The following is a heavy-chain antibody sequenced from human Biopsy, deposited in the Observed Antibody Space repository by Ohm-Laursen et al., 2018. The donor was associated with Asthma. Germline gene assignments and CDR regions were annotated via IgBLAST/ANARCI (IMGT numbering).Heavy chain of an antibody. D-gene: IGHD3-3*01. CDR3: ASQSSGPDFWSGYYYFDY. Sequence: SLRLSCAASGFTFSSYGMHWVRQAPGKGLEWVAVISYDGSNKYYGDSVKGRFTISRDNSKNTLYLQMNSLRAEDTAVYYCASQSSGPDFWSGYYYFDYWGQGTLVTISS. V-gene: IGHV3-30*03. CDR1: GFTFSSYG. J-gene: IGHJ4*02. CDR2: ISYDGSNK.